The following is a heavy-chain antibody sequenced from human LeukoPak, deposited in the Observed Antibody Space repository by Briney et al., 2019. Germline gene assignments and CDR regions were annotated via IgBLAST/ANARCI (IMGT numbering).Heavy chain of an antibody. J-gene: IGHJ4*02. Sequence: GASVKVSCKASGYTFTGYYMHWVRQAPGQGLEWMGRINPNSGGTNYAQKFQGRVTMTRDTSISTAYMELSRLRSDDTAAYYCARGVEYSYGRTIDYWGQGTLVTVSS. CDR2: INPNSGGT. V-gene: IGHV1-2*06. CDR3: ARGVEYSYGRTIDY. CDR1: GYTFTGYY. D-gene: IGHD5-18*01.